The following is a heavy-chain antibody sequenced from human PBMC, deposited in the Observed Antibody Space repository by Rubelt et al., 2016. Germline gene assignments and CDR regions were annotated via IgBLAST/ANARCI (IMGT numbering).Heavy chain of an antibody. Sequence: QVQLQQWGAGLLKPSETLSLTCTVSGGSISSYYWSWIRQSPGKGLEWLGYIYYTGTTNYNPSLKSRLTISVDISKNQLSRRLNSVTAADTAGYYCARQPPATATFDNWGQGTLVTVSS. CDR1: GGSISSYY. J-gene: IGHJ4*02. V-gene: IGHV4-59*08. CDR3: ARQPPATATFDN. CDR2: IYYTGTT. D-gene: IGHD2-21*02.